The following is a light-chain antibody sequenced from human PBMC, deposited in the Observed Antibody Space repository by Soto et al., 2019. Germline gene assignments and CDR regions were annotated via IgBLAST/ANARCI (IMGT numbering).Light chain of an antibody. V-gene: IGKV1-5*01. CDR3: QQYRTYS. Sequence: IQLTQSPTNLPASVGDRVTLTCRASESISNWLAWYQQRPGTAPKLLIYHASILETAVPSRFSGNGSGTEFTLTISSLQPGDFSTYYCQQYRTYSFGQGSRVEIK. J-gene: IGKJ1*01. CDR2: HAS. CDR1: ESISNW.